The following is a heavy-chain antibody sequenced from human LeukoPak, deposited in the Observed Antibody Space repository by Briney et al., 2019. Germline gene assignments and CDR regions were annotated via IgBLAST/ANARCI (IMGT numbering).Heavy chain of an antibody. D-gene: IGHD3-9*01. CDR3: ARSSSSDIFYALAY. Sequence: EASVKVSCKASGYTFTGYYMHWVRQAPGQGLEWMGWINPNSGGTNYAQKFQGRVTMTRDTSISTAYMELSRLRSDDTAVYYCARSSSSDIFYALAYWGQGTLVTVSS. CDR2: INPNSGGT. J-gene: IGHJ4*02. CDR1: GYTFTGYY. V-gene: IGHV1-2*02.